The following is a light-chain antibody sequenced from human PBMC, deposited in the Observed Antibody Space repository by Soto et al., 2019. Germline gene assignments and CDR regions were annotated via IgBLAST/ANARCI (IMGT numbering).Light chain of an antibody. CDR2: AAS. Sequence: EIVLTQSPGTLSLSPGERAALSCRASQSVRTTDLAWYQQKPGQAPRLLLYAASSRATGIPDRFSGSGSGTDFTLTISRLEPEDFAVDYCQQYGSSPTTF. CDR1: QSVRTTD. V-gene: IGKV3-20*01. CDR3: QQYGSSPTT. J-gene: IGKJ1*01.